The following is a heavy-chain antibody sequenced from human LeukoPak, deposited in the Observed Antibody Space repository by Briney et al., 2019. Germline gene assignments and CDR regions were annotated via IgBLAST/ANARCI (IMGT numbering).Heavy chain of an antibody. J-gene: IGHJ3*02. V-gene: IGHV3-30*04. CDR1: GFTFSSYA. CDR2: ISYDGSDK. CDR3: ARGESMAGDAFDI. D-gene: IGHD3-10*01. Sequence: GGSLRLSCAASGFTFSSYAMHWVRQAPGKGLEWVAVISYDGSDKYYADSVKGRFTISKDNSKNTLYLQMNSLRAEDTAVYYCARGESMAGDAFDIWGQGTMVTVSS.